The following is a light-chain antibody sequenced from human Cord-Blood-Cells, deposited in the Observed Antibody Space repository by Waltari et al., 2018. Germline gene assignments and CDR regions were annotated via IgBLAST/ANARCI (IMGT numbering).Light chain of an antibody. CDR1: QIVSSY. Sequence: EIVLTQSPATLSLSPGVRATLSCRASQIVSSYLAWYQQKPGQAPRLRIYDASNRATGIPARFSGSGSGTDFTLTISSLEPEDFAVYYCQQRSNWPPTFGQGTKVEIK. J-gene: IGKJ1*01. CDR3: QQRSNWPPT. CDR2: DAS. V-gene: IGKV3-11*01.